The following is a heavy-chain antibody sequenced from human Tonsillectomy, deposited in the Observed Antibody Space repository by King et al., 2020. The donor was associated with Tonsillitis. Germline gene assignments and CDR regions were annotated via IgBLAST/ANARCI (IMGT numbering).Heavy chain of an antibody. J-gene: IGHJ4*02. CDR2: IYYSGST. CDR3: ARGRCISPWGGSGSSYFTY. Sequence: QLQESGPGLVKPSETLSLTCTVSGGSFSSYYWSWIRQPPGKGLEWIGYIYYSGSTKYNPSLKSRVTISLDTSKNQFSLKLRSVTAADTAVYYCARGRCISPWGGSGSSYFTYWGQGTLVTVSS. D-gene: IGHD3-10*01. CDR1: GGSFSSYY. V-gene: IGHV4-59*01.